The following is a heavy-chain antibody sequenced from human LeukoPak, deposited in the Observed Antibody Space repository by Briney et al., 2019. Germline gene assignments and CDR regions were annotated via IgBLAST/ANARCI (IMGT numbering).Heavy chain of an antibody. D-gene: IGHD2-2*01. J-gene: IGHJ4*02. V-gene: IGHV1-69*05. Sequence: SVKVSCKASGGTFSSYAISWVRQAPGQGLEWMGGIIPIFGTANYAQKFQGRVTITTDESTSTAYMELSSLRSEDTAVYYCARGGYCSSTSCYEGALWGQGTLVTVSS. CDR1: GGTFSSYA. CDR2: IIPIFGTA. CDR3: ARGGYCSSTSCYEGAL.